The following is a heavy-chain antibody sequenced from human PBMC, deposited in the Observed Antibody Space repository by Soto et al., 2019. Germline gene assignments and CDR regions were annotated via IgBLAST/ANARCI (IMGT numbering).Heavy chain of an antibody. V-gene: IGHV3-9*01. CDR1: GFTFDDYA. CDR3: AKDMVINSGNHH. D-gene: IGHD2-15*01. J-gene: IGHJ1*01. Sequence: PGGSLRLCCAASGFTFDDYAMHWVRQAPGKGLEWVSGISWNSGNIGYADSVKGRFTISRDNAKNLLYLHMSGLRVEDTALYYCAKDMVINSGNHHW. CDR2: ISWNSGNI.